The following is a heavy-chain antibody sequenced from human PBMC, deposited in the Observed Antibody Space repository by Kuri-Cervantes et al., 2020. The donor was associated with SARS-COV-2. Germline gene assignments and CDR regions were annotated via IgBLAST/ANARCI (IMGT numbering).Heavy chain of an antibody. CDR1: GYTSTSYG. CDR2: IIPIFGTA. V-gene: IGHV1-69*13. J-gene: IGHJ3*02. Sequence: SVKVSCKASGYTSTSYGISWVRQAPGQGLEWMGRIIPIFGTANYAQKFQGRVTITADESTSTAYMELSSLRSDDTAVYYCARDRDDAFDIWGQGTMVTVSS. CDR3: ARDRDDAFDI.